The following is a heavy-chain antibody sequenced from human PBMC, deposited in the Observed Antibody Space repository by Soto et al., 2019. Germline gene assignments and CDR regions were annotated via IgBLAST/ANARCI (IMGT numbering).Heavy chain of an antibody. CDR1: GGTFSSYA. CDR2: IIPIFGTA. J-gene: IGHJ5*02. V-gene: IGHV1-69*13. CDR3: ARAALRFLEWLPDNWFDP. D-gene: IGHD3-3*01. Sequence: SVKVSCKASGGTFSSYAISWVRQAPGQGLEWLGGIIPIFGTANYAQKFQGRVTIHADESTSTAYMELSSLRSEDTAVYYCARAALRFLEWLPDNWFDPWGQGTLVTVSS.